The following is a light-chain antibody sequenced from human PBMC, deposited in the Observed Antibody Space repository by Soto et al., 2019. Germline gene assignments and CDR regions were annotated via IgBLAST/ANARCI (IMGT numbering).Light chain of an antibody. CDR1: SSDIGGYDY. J-gene: IGLJ1*01. V-gene: IGLV2-14*01. CDR2: EVS. Sequence: QSALTQPASVSGSPGQSITISCTGTSSDIGGYDYVSWYQQHPGKAPKLMIYEVSNRPSGVSNRFSGSKSGNTASLTISGLQAEDDDDYYCTSYTSSSTNYVFGTGTKLTVL. CDR3: TSYTSSSTNYV.